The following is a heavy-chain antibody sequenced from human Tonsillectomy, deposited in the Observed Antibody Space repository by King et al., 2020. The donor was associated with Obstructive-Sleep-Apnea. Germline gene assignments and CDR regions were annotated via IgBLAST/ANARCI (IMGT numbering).Heavy chain of an antibody. J-gene: IGHJ6*02. CDR2: ISASGGST. V-gene: IGHV3-23*01. D-gene: IGHD3-10*01. Sequence: DVQLLESGGGLVQPGGSLRLSCAASRFTFRSYAMSWVRQAPGKGLEWVSSISASGGSTFYADFVKGRFTISRDNFKNTLYLQMNSLRAEDTAVYYCARDRVYGSGGDYGLDVWGQGTTVTVSS. CDR3: ARDRVYGSGGDYGLDV. CDR1: RFTFRSYA.